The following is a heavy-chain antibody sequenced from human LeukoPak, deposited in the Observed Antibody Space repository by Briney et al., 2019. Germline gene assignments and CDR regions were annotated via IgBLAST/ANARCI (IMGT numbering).Heavy chain of an antibody. D-gene: IGHD2-2*01. V-gene: IGHV3-30*02. J-gene: IGHJ6*03. CDR2: IRYDGSNT. CDR3: AKAGGYCSSTSCYFYYYYYYMDV. CDR1: GFTFSSYG. Sequence: GGSLRLSCAASGFTFSSYGMHWVRQAPGKGLEWVAFIRYDGSNTYYADSVKGRFTISRDNSKNTFYLQMNSLRAEDTAVYYCAKAGGYCSSTSCYFYYYYYYMDVWGKGTTVTVSS.